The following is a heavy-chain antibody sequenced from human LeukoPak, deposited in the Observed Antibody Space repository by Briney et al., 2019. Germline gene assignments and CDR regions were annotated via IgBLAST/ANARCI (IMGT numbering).Heavy chain of an antibody. J-gene: IGHJ5*02. CDR3: VRDGGPNNYWFDP. Sequence: SETLSLTCADYGGSLSGYYWGWIRQPPGKGLEWIGEVSHRGITNYKPSLKSRASISIDTSKNQISLKLSSVTAADTALYYCVRDGGPNNYWFDPWGQGTLVTVSS. CDR1: GGSLSGYY. V-gene: IGHV4-34*01. CDR2: VSHRGIT. D-gene: IGHD4-23*01.